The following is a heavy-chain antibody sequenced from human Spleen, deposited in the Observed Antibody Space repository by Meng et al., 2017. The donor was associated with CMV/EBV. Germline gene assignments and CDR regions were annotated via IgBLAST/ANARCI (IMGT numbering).Heavy chain of an antibody. V-gene: IGHV2-5*01. CDR3: AHTVKDYDFWSGQNEEFDY. CDR2: IYWNDDK. D-gene: IGHD3-3*01. Sequence: SGPTLVKPSQTLTLTCTFSGLSVSTSGVGVGWLRQPPGKALEWLALIYWNDDKRYSPSLKSRLTITKDTSKNQVVLTMTNMDPVDTATYYCAHTVKDYDFWSGQNEEFDYWGQGTLVTVSS. CDR1: GLSVSTSGVG. J-gene: IGHJ4*02.